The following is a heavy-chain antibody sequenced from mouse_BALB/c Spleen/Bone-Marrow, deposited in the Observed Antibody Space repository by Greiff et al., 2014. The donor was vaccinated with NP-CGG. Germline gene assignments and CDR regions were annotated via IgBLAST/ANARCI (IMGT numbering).Heavy chain of an antibody. CDR1: GYTFTTYW. D-gene: IGHD2-10*02. J-gene: IGHJ3*01. V-gene: IGHV1-61*01. CDR3: ARGYGNSVAWFAY. CDR2: IDPSDSET. Sequence: VQLQQSGAELVRPGTSVKPSCKASGYTFTTYWMNWVRQRPGQGLEWIGMIDPSDSETHYNQMFKDKATLTVDKSSSTAYMQLGSLTSEDSAVYYCARGYGNSVAWFAYWGQGTLVTVSA.